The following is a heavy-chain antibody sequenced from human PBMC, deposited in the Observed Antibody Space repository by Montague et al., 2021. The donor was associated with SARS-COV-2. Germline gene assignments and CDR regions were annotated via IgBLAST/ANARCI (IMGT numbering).Heavy chain of an antibody. CDR2: NYYSSNT. V-gene: IGHV4-31*03. Sequence: TLSLTCTVSGGSISSCGCCWIWHPQHTGMGLKWNMYNYYSSNTYPSLYLKVSITISVDTSKNQFSLKLSSVTAADTAVYYCARASGKNTIFGGVVSYFDYWGQGTLVTVSS. J-gene: IGHJ4*02. D-gene: IGHD3-3*01. CDR1: GGSISSCGCC. CDR3: ARASGKNTIFGGVVSYFDY.